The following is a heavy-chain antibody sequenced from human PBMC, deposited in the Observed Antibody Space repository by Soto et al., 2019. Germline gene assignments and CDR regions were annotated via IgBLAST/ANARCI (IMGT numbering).Heavy chain of an antibody. Sequence: QLQLQESGSGLVKPSQTLSLTCAVSCGYLRGGYYSLSWIRQPPGKCLEWMGFIYHSGSTYYTASLKSRVTVSVDRSKNHFFLNLTSVTAADTAVYYCATDRKFFQIWGQGTKVTVSS. J-gene: IGHJ3*02. CDR3: ATDRKFFQI. CDR2: IYHSGST. CDR1: CGYLRGGYYS. V-gene: IGHV4-30-2*01.